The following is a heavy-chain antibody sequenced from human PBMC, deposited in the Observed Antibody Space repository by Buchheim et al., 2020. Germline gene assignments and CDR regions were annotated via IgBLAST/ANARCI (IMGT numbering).Heavy chain of an antibody. CDR1: GFTFSSYG. D-gene: IGHD4-23*01. J-gene: IGHJ4*02. CDR3: AKGSAYGGREGYFDY. V-gene: IGHV3-30*18. Sequence: QVQLVESGGGVVQPGRSLRLSCAASGFTFSSYGMHWVRQAPGKGLEWVAVISYDGSNKYYADSVKGRFTISRDNSKHTLYLQMNSLRAEDTAVYYCAKGSAYGGREGYFDYWGQGTL. CDR2: ISYDGSNK.